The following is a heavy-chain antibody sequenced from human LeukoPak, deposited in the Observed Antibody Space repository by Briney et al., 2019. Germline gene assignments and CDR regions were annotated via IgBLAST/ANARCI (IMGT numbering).Heavy chain of an antibody. D-gene: IGHD5-24*01. J-gene: IGHJ4*02. CDR2: ITASGGST. CDR3: AKDGRDGSNYVRPYFDD. Sequence: GGSLRRSCAASGFTFSSYGMSWVREAPGKGLEWVSGITASGGSTNYADSVKGRFTISRDNSKNTLYLQMNSLRAEDTAVYYCAKDGRDGSNYVRPYFDDWGQGTLVTVSS. V-gene: IGHV3-23*01. CDR1: GFTFSSYG.